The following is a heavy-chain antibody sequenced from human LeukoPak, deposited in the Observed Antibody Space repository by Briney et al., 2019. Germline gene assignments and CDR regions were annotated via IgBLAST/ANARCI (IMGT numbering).Heavy chain of an antibody. V-gene: IGHV3-7*03. CDR1: GFPFSSYW. D-gene: IGHD1-7*01. CDR2: IKQDGSKK. Sequence: GGSLRLSCVASGFPFSSYWMTWVRQAPGKGLEWVANIKQDGSKKSYVDSVKGRFTISRDNAKNTLFLQMNSLRAEDTALYFCARKAQYNGHYPLDYWGQGTLVTVSS. CDR3: ARKAQYNGHYPLDY. J-gene: IGHJ4*02.